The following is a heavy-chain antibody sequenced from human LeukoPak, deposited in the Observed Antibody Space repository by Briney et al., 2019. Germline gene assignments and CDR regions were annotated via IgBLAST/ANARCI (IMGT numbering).Heavy chain of an antibody. CDR2: ISSSGSTI. CDR3: ARIRWGSYYYYYFDY. D-gene: IGHD1-26*01. V-gene: IGHV3-11*01. J-gene: IGHJ4*02. CDR1: GFTFSDYY. Sequence: PGGSLRLSCAASGFTFSDYYMSWIRQAPGKGLEWVSYISSSGSTIYYADSVKGRFTISRDNVKNSLYLQMNSLRAEDTAVYYCARIRWGSYYYYYFDYWGQGTLVTVSS.